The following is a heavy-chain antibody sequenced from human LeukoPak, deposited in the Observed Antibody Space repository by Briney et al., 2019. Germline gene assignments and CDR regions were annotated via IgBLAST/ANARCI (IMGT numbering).Heavy chain of an antibody. D-gene: IGHD3-3*01. CDR3: ARPRNTIFYYYGMDV. V-gene: IGHV3-30-3*01. Sequence: PGGSLRLSCAASGFTFSNYPRYWVRQAPGKGLEWVATISYDGSNNYYADSVKGRFTISRDDSKNTLYLQMSSLRAEDTALYYCARPRNTIFYYYGMDVWGQGTTVTVSS. CDR2: ISYDGSNN. CDR1: GFTFSNYP. J-gene: IGHJ6*02.